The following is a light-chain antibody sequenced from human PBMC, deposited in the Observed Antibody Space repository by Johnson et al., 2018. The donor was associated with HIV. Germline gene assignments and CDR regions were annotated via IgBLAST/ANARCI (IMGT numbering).Light chain of an antibody. V-gene: IGLV1-51*02. CDR2: ENT. CDR3: GTWDSSLSAGGV. J-gene: IGLJ1*01. CDR1: SSNIGNNY. Sequence: QSVLTQPPSVSAAPGQKVTISCSGSSSNIGNNYVSWYQQLPGTAPKLLIYENTKRPSGIPDRFSGSKSGTSATLGITGLQTGDGADYYCGTWDSSLSAGGVFGTGTKVTVL.